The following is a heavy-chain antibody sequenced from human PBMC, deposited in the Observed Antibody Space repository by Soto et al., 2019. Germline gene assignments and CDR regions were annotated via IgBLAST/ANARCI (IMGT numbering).Heavy chain of an antibody. Sequence: GGSLRLSCAASGFTFSNAWMSWVRQAPGKGLEWVGRIKSKTDGGTTDYAAPVKGRFTISRDDSKNTLYLQMNSLKTEDAAVYCCTTDGIAARGGFDYWGQGTLVTVSS. J-gene: IGHJ4*02. CDR2: IKSKTDGGTT. D-gene: IGHD6-6*01. V-gene: IGHV3-15*01. CDR3: TTDGIAARGGFDY. CDR1: GFTFSNAW.